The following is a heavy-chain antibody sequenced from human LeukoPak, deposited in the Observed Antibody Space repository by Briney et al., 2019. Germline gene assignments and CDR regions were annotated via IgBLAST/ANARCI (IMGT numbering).Heavy chain of an antibody. CDR2: ISGSGGST. CDR3: TRGREAVAGTFDP. Sequence: GGSLRLSCAASGFTFSSYAMSWVRQAPGKGLEWVSAISGSGGSTYYANSVKGRFTISRDNSKNTVFLQMNSLRAEDTAVYYCTRGREAVAGTFDPWGQGTLVTVSS. D-gene: IGHD6-19*01. CDR1: GFTFSSYA. J-gene: IGHJ5*02. V-gene: IGHV3-23*01.